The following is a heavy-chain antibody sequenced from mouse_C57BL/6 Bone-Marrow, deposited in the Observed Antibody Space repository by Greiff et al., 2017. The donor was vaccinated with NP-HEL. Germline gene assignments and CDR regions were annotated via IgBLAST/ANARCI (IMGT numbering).Heavy chain of an antibody. CDR2: IYPGNSDT. V-gene: IGHV1-5*01. J-gene: IGHJ4*01. CDR1: GYTFTSYW. CDR3: TRDGGSSYAMDY. Sequence: VQLQQSGTVLARPGASVKMSCKTSGYTFTSYWMHWVNQRPGQGLEWIGAIYPGNSDTSYNQKFKGKAKLTAVTSASTAYMELSSLTNEDSAVYYCTRDGGSSYAMDYWGQGTSVTVSS. D-gene: IGHD1-1*01.